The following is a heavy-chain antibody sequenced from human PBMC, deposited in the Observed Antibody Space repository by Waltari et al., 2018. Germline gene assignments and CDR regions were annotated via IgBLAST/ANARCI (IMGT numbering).Heavy chain of an antibody. V-gene: IGHV1-69*12. Sequence: QVQLVQSGAEVKKPGSSVKVSCKASGGTFSSYAISWVRQVPGQGLEWMGGIIPIFGTANYAQKFQGRVTITADESTSTAYMELSSLRSEDTAVYYCARDWRIVVVPVRYYGMDVWGQGTTVTVSS. CDR2: IIPIFGTA. D-gene: IGHD2-2*01. J-gene: IGHJ6*02. CDR3: ARDWRIVVVPVRYYGMDV. CDR1: GGTFSSYA.